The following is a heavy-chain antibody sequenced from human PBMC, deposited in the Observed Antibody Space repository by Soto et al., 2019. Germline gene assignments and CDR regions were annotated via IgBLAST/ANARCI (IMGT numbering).Heavy chain of an antibody. D-gene: IGHD3-3*01. CDR1: GGTFSSST. CDR2: IIPILGIA. CDR3: ARGIRFSNWFDP. J-gene: IGHJ5*02. Sequence: SVKVSCKASGGTFSSSTITWVRQAPGQGLEWMGRIIPILGIANYAQKFQGRVTITADKSTSTAYMELSSLRSEDTAVYYCARGIRFSNWFDPWGQGTLVTVSS. V-gene: IGHV1-69*02.